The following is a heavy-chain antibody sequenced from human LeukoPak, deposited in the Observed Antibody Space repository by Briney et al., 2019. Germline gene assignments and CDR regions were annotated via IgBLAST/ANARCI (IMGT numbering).Heavy chain of an antibody. D-gene: IGHD1-7*01. CDR1: GGSISSYY. V-gene: IGHV4-4*07. CDR2: IYTSGST. CDR3: ARVSNWNWLDY. J-gene: IGHJ4*02. Sequence: SETLSLTCTVSGGSISSYYWRWIRQPAGKALEWIGRIYTSGSTNYNPSLKSRVTMSVDTSKNQFSLKLSSVTAADTAVYYCARVSNWNWLDYWGQGTLVTVSS.